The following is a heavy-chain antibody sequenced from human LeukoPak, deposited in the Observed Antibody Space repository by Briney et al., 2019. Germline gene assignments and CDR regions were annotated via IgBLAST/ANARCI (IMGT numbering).Heavy chain of an antibody. Sequence: GGSVKVSCKASGYTFTSYGMHWVRQAPGKGLEWVAVIWYDGSNKYYADSVKGRFTISRDNSKNTLYLQMNSLRAEDTAVYYCARDLSITSSVYYYYGMDVWGQGTTVTVSS. V-gene: IGHV3-33*01. J-gene: IGHJ6*02. D-gene: IGHD2-2*01. CDR3: ARDLSITSSVYYYYGMDV. CDR2: IWYDGSNK. CDR1: GYTFTSYG.